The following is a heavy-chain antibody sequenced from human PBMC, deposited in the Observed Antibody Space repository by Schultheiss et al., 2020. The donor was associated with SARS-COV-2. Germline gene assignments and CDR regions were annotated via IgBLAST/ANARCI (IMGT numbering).Heavy chain of an antibody. J-gene: IGHJ2*01. Sequence: GGSLRLSCAASGFTFSSYGMHWVRQAPGKGLEWVANIKQDGSEKYYVDSVKGRFTISRDNDKNSLYLQMNSLRAEDTAVYYCARDSTYDSSGYYDGGWYFDLWGRGTLVTVSS. V-gene: IGHV3-7*01. CDR1: GFTFSSYG. CDR2: IKQDGSEK. D-gene: IGHD3-22*01. CDR3: ARDSTYDSSGYYDGGWYFDL.